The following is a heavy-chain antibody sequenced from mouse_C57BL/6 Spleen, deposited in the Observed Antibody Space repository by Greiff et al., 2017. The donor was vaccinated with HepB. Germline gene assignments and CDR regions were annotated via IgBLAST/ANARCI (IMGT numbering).Heavy chain of an antibody. J-gene: IGHJ2*01. CDR1: GYIFTDYN. V-gene: IGHV1-18*01. CDR2: INPNNGGT. D-gene: IGHD4-1*01. CDR3: ARRNWGLYFDY. Sequence: EVQLQQSGPELVKPGASVKIPCKASGYIFTDYNMDWVKQSHGKSLEWIGDINPNNGGTIYNQKFKGKATLTVDKSSSTAYMELRSLTSEDTAVYYCARRNWGLYFDYWGQGTTLTVSS.